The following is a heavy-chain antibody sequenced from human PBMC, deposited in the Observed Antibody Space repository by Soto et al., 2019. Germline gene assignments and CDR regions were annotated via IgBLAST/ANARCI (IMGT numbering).Heavy chain of an antibody. J-gene: IGHJ1*01. CDR1: GFTFSSYG. D-gene: IGHD3-3*01. V-gene: IGHV3-30*18. CDR2: ISYDGSNQ. Sequence: GGSLRLSCAASGFTFSSYGMHWVRQAPGKGLEWVAVISYDGSNQYYAGSVKGRFTISRDNSKNTLYLQTNSLRAEDTAVYYCAKVLLDDFWSGYYRGIQHWGQGTLVTVSS. CDR3: AKVLLDDFWSGYYRGIQH.